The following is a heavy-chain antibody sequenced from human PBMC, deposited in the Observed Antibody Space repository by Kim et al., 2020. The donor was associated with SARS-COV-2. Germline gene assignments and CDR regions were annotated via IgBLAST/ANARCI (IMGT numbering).Heavy chain of an antibody. V-gene: IGHV3-15*01. Sequence: GGSLRLSCAASGFTFSNDWMSWVRQAPGKGLEWVGRIKSETGGEKTDYAAQVTGRFTIERDDSKQTLYLQRHSLENEDTDEYYCTTDRVNTVRSIPFDY. CDR1: GFTFSNDW. J-gene: IGHJ4*01. CDR2: IKSETGGEKT. CDR3: TTDRVNTVRSIPFDY. D-gene: IGHD4-4*01.